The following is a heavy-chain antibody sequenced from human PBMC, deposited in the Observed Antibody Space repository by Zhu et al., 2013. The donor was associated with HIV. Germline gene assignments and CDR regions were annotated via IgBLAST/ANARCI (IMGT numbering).Heavy chain of an antibody. CDR3: ARGYKGGLVVIQAAMY. Sequence: QLQLVQSGGEVKKPGASVRVSCQASGYPFSDYDINWVRQAAGQGLEWMGWLNPKTGNTGYAQKFQGRVTMTRDTSTSTVYLELSSLRSEDTAVYYCARGYKGGLVVIQAAMYWGQGTLVTVSS. V-gene: IGHV1-8*02. J-gene: IGHJ4*02. CDR2: LNPKTGNT. CDR1: GYPFSDYD. D-gene: IGHD2-2*01.